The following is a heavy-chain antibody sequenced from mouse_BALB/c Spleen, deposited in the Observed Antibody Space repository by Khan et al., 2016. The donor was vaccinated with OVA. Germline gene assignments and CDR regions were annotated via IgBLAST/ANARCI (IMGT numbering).Heavy chain of an antibody. Sequence: QVQLKESGPGLVAPSQSLSLTCTISGFSFTNYGVHWVRQPPGKGLEWLVVICSDGSTTYNSALKSRLILSKDNSKSHVFLKVNSLQTDDTAMYFCARQPYYHYNIMDYWGQGTSVTVSS. CDR3: ARQPYYHYNIMDY. D-gene: IGHD2-4*01. J-gene: IGHJ4*01. V-gene: IGHV2-6-1*01. CDR1: GFSFTNYG. CDR2: ICSDGST.